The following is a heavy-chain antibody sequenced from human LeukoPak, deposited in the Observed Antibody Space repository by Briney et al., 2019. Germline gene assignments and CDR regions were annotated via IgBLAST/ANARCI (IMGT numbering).Heavy chain of an antibody. CDR2: INHSGST. D-gene: IGHD2-15*01. V-gene: IGHV4-34*01. CDR3: ARDLLGYCSGGCCEQNWFDP. Sequence: PSETLSLTCAVYGGSFSGYYWSWIRQPPGKGLEWIGEINHSGSTNYNPSLKSRVTISVDTSKNQFSLKLSSVTAADTAVYYCARDLLGYCSGGCCEQNWFDPWGQGTLVTVSS. CDR1: GGSFSGYY. J-gene: IGHJ5*02.